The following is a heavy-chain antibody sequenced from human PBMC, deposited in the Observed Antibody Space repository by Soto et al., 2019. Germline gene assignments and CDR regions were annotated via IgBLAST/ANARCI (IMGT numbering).Heavy chain of an antibody. CDR2: INPNSGGT. Sequence: GASVKVSCKASGYTFTGYYMHWVRQAPGQGLEWMGWINPNSGGTNYAQKFQGWVTMTRDTSISTAYMELSRLRSDDTAVYYCARALFYYGSAEADYYYGMDVWGQGTLVTVSS. J-gene: IGHJ6*02. V-gene: IGHV1-2*04. D-gene: IGHD3-10*01. CDR1: GYTFTGYY. CDR3: ARALFYYGSAEADYYYGMDV.